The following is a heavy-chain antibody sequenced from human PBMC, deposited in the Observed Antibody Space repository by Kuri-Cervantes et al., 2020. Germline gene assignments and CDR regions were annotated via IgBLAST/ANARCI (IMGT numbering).Heavy chain of an antibody. D-gene: IGHD3-10*01. J-gene: IGHJ4*02. CDR3: ARSRASMVRGRIPYYFDY. CDR2: IWYDGSNK. Sequence: LSLTCAASGFTFSSYGMHWVRQAPGRGLEWVAVIWYDGSNKYYADSVKGRFTISRDNSKNTLYLQMNSLRAEDTAVYYCARSRASMVRGRIPYYFDYWGQGTMVTVSS. V-gene: IGHV3-33*01. CDR1: GFTFSSYG.